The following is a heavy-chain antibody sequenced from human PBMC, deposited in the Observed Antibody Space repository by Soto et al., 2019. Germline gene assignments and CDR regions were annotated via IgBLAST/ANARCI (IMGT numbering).Heavy chain of an antibody. Sequence: PGGSLRLSCAASGLTFSSYGMHWVRQAPGKGLEWVAVISYDGSNTNYADSVKGRFTLSRDNFKTTVYLQMNSLRPEDTAVYYCAKDGNDFWSGYYLYYGMNVWGQGTTVTVSS. D-gene: IGHD3-3*01. CDR2: ISYDGSNT. J-gene: IGHJ6*02. CDR1: GLTFSSYG. V-gene: IGHV3-30*18. CDR3: AKDGNDFWSGYYLYYGMNV.